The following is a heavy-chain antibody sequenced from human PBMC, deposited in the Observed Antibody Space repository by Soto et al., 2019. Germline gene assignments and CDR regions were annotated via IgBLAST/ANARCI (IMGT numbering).Heavy chain of an antibody. Sequence: HPGGSLRLSCAASGFTFDDYTMHWVRQAPGKGLEWVSLISWDGGSTYYADSVKGRFTISRDNSKNSLYLQMNSLRTEDTALYYCAKDISYSSSSHGMDVWGQGTTVTSP. CDR1: GFTFDDYT. J-gene: IGHJ6*02. D-gene: IGHD6-6*01. CDR2: ISWDGGST. CDR3: AKDISYSSSSHGMDV. V-gene: IGHV3-43*01.